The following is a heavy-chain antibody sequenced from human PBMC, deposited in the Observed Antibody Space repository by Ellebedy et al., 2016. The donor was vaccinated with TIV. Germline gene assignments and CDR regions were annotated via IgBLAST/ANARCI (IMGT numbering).Heavy chain of an antibody. Sequence: MPSETLSLTCTVSGGSITGSSYYWGWIRQPPGKGLDWIGVIYYTGSTYYNPSLTSRVPISVDTSKKQFSLKLSSVTAADTAVYYCARGSSDFWSGYWGVWGQGTTVTVSS. CDR1: GGSITGSSYY. D-gene: IGHD3-3*01. V-gene: IGHV4-39*07. J-gene: IGHJ6*02. CDR3: ARGSSDFWSGYWGV. CDR2: IYYTGST.